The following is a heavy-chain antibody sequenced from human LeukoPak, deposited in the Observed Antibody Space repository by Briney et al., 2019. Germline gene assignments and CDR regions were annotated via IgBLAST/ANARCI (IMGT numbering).Heavy chain of an antibody. D-gene: IGHD3-10*01. J-gene: IGHJ4*02. CDR3: ARVTLLWFGEFYPIDY. Sequence: ASVKVSCKASGYTFTGYYMHWVRQAPGQGLEWMGWINPNSGGTNYAQKFQGRVTMIRDTSISTAYMELSRLRSDDTAVYYCARVTLLWFGEFYPIDYWGQGTLVTVSS. V-gene: IGHV1-2*02. CDR2: INPNSGGT. CDR1: GYTFTGYY.